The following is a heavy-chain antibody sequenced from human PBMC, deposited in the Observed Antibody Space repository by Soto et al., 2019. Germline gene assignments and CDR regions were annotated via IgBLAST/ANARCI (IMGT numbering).Heavy chain of an antibody. CDR3: ARDWGMVRGVPDYYMAV. V-gene: IGHV3-33*01. Sequence: QVQLVESGGGVVQPGRSLRLSCAASGFTFSSYGMHWVRQAPGKGLEWVAVIWYDGSNKYYADSVKGRFTISRDNSKNRRYLKMNALRAEDTAVYYGARDWGMVRGVPDYYMAVWAKGPRSPSP. CDR2: IWYDGSNK. D-gene: IGHD3-10*01. CDR1: GFTFSSYG. J-gene: IGHJ6*03.